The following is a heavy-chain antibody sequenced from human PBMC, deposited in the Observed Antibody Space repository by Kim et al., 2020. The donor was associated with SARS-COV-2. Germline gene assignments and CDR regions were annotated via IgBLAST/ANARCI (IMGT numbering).Heavy chain of an antibody. CDR1: GGTFSSYA. CDR2: IIPIFGTA. J-gene: IGHJ6*02. CDR3: ARGGRDTTVVTPYYYYGMDV. D-gene: IGHD4-17*01. Sequence: SVKVSCKASGGTFSSYAISWVRQAPGQGLEWMGGIIPIFGTANYAQKFQGRVTITADESTSTAYMELSSLRSEDTAVYYCARGGRDTTVVTPYYYYGMDVWGQGTTVTVSS. V-gene: IGHV1-69*13.